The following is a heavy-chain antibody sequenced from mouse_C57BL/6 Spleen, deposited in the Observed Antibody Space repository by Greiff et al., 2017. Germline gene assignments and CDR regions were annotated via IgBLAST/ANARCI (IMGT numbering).Heavy chain of an antibody. CDR1: GYTFTDYY. CDR2: INPNNGGT. J-gene: IGHJ2*01. Sequence: EVQLQQSGPELVKPGASVKISCKASGYTFTDYYMNWVKQSHGKSLEWIGDINPNNGGTSYNQKFKGKATLTVDKSSSTAYMELRSLTSEDSAVYYCARESELGEDYWGQGTTLTVSS. V-gene: IGHV1-26*01. D-gene: IGHD4-1*01. CDR3: ARESELGEDY.